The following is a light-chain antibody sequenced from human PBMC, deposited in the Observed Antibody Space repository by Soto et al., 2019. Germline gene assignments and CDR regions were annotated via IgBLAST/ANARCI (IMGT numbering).Light chain of an antibody. CDR3: MQGTHWPYT. Sequence: DVVMTQSPLSLPVTLGQTASISCRSSQGLAYSDGNMYLNWFQQRPGQSPRRLIYGVSYRDSGVPERFSGSVSGLDFTLTISSVEAEDVAIYYCMQGTHWPYTFGQGTKLEIK. CDR2: GVS. V-gene: IGKV2-30*01. CDR1: QGLAYSDGNMY. J-gene: IGKJ2*01.